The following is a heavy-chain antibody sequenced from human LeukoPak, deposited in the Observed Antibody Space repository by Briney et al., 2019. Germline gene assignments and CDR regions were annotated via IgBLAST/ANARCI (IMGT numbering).Heavy chain of an antibody. D-gene: IGHD3-3*01. CDR3: ARDRYYDFWSGYYLGY. Sequence: GGSLRLSCAASGFIFNKHAMSWVRQAPGKGLGWVSGLSGSGGSTDYADSVKGRFTVSRDNSKNTLFLQMNSLRAEDTAVYYCARDRYYDFWSGYYLGYWGQGTLVTVSS. CDR1: GFIFNKHA. V-gene: IGHV3-23*01. CDR2: LSGSGGST. J-gene: IGHJ4*02.